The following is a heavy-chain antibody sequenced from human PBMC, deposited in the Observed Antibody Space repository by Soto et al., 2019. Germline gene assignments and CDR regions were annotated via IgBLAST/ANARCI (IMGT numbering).Heavy chain of an antibody. V-gene: IGHV3-33*01. CDR1: GFTFSSYG. CDR2: ICYDGSNK. Sequence: QVQLVESGGGVVQPGRSLRLSCAASGFTFSSYGMHWVRQAPGKGLEWVAVICYDGSNKYYADSVKGRFTISRDNSKNTLYTQMNRLSAEDAAVYYCAREGSGGWCAWLEYWGQGTLVTVSS. D-gene: IGHD6-19*01. J-gene: IGHJ4*02. CDR3: AREGSGGWCAWLEY.